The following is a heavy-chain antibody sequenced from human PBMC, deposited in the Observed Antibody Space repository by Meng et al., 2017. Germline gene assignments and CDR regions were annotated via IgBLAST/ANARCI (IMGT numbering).Heavy chain of an antibody. CDR3: ARGGKAVAIDY. CDR1: AYNIFSYG. D-gene: IGHD6-19*01. J-gene: IGHJ4*02. V-gene: IGHV1-18*01. CDR2: ISAYNGNT. Sequence: QLVQSGAEGMKPGASLKVSCKASAYNIFSYGISWVRQDPGQGLDWMGWISAYNGNTNYAQKLQGRVTMTTDTSTSTAYMELRSLRSDDTAVDYCARGGKAVAIDYWGQGTLVTGSS.